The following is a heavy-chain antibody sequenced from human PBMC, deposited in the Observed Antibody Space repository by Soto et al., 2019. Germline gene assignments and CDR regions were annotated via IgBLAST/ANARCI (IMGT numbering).Heavy chain of an antibody. V-gene: IGHV1-69*02. D-gene: IGHD2-15*01. J-gene: IGHJ6*02. CDR2: IIPILDIP. CDR1: GGTFSRYT. Sequence: QVQLVQSGAEVKKPGSSVKVSCKASGGTFSRYTISWVRQAPGQGLEWMGRIIPILDIPNYAQNFQGRVTIAAYESTSPANMELSSLKSDDTAVYYRGSQFTGVLVLGASPPGGDDYGWDVWGQGTTVTVSS. CDR3: GSQFTGVLVLGASPPGGDDYGWDV.